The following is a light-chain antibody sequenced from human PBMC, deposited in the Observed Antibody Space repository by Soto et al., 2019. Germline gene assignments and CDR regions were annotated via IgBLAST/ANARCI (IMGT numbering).Light chain of an antibody. CDR3: QQYGGSPQYT. CDR2: GTS. CDR1: EAVSTNY. J-gene: IGKJ2*01. Sequence: EIGLTQSPGTLSSSPGERATLSCRASEAVSTNYLAWYQQRPGQAPRLLIYGTSSRATDIPDRFSGSGSGTDFFLTISRLEPEDFALYYCQQYGGSPQYTFGQGTKLEI. V-gene: IGKV3-20*01.